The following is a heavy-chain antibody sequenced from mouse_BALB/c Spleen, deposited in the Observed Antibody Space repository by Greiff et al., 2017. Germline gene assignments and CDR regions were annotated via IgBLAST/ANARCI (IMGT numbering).Heavy chain of an antibody. Sequence: VQLKESGAELVKPGASVKLSCTASGFNIKDTYMHWVKQRPEQGLEWIGRIDPSNGNTKYDPKFQGKATITADTSSNTAYLQLSSLTSEDTAVYYCARSLRLRYYAMDYWGQGTSVTVSS. CDR1: GFNIKDTY. CDR2: IDPSNGNT. D-gene: IGHD1-2*01. CDR3: ARSLRLRYYAMDY. J-gene: IGHJ4*01. V-gene: IGHV14-3*02.